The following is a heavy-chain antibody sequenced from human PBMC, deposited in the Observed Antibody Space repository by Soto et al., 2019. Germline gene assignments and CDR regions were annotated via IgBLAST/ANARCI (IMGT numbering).Heavy chain of an antibody. J-gene: IGHJ6*03. Sequence: ASVKVSCKASGYTFTSYYMHWVRQAPGQGLEWMGIINPSGGSTSYAQKFQGRVTMTRDTSTSTVYMELSSLRSEDTAVYYCARASGYCSSTSCYVGSPYYYYYMDVWGKGTTVTVSS. V-gene: IGHV1-46*03. D-gene: IGHD2-2*03. CDR3: ARASGYCSSTSCYVGSPYYYYYMDV. CDR1: GYTFTSYY. CDR2: INPSGGST.